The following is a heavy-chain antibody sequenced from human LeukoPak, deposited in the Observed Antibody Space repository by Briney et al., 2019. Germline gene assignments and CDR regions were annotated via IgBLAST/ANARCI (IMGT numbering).Heavy chain of an antibody. Sequence: SETLSDSCTVSGGSITFGSYYWTWIRQPAGKGLEWIGRIYTSGRTFYNPSLKSRVTISMDTSMNQFSLRLNSVTAADTAVYYCARARVIPASFDDWGQGTLVTVSS. CDR1: GGSITFGSYY. V-gene: IGHV4-61*02. CDR2: IYTSGRT. J-gene: IGHJ4*02. CDR3: ARARVIPASFDD. D-gene: IGHD3-16*02.